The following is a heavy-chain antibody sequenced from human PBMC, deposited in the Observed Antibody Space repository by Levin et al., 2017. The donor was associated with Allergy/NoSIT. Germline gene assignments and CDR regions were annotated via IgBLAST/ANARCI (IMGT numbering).Heavy chain of an antibody. V-gene: IGHV4-59*01. CDR2: IYYSGSI. CDR1: GGSISSYY. D-gene: IGHD6-13*01. Sequence: PSQTLSLTRTVPGGSISSYYWSWIRQPPGKGLECIGYIYYSGSINYNPSLKSRVTISVDTSKNQFSLKLNSVTAADTAVDYWARGVRQQSLPFDYWGQGTLVTVSS. CDR3: ARGVRQQSLPFDY. J-gene: IGHJ4*02.